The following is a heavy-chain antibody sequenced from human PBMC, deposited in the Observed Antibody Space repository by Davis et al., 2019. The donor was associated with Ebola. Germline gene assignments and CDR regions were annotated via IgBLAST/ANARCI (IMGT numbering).Heavy chain of an antibody. J-gene: IGHJ5*02. CDR2: IKKRAHGYTS. V-gene: IGHV3-72*01. Sequence: GESLKISCAASGFTFSDHYMDWVRQAPGKGLEWVGRIKKRAHGYTSEYAASVKGRFTISRDDSMNSLYLQMNSLRAEDTAVYYCAKDMWSYSSGYLNWFDPWGQGTLVTVSS. D-gene: IGHD3-22*01. CDR1: GFTFSDHY. CDR3: AKDMWSYSSGYLNWFDP.